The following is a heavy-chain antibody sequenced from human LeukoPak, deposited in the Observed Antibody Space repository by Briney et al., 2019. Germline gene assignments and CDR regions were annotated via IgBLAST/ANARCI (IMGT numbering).Heavy chain of an antibody. Sequence: APVKISCKASGYTFTSYGISWVRQAPVQRLEWMGWISAYNGNTNYAQKLEGRVTMTTETSTSTAYMELRSLRSDDTAVYYCARTTMVRETWFDTWGQGTLVTVPS. CDR1: GYTFTSYG. D-gene: IGHD3-10*01. J-gene: IGHJ5*02. CDR3: ARTTMVRETWFDT. CDR2: ISAYNGNT. V-gene: IGHV1-18*01.